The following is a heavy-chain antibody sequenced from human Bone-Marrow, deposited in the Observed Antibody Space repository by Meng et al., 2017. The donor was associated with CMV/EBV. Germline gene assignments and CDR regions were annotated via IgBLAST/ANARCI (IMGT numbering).Heavy chain of an antibody. CDR1: GGSIRSSSHY. Sequence: SEKLSFTTTASGGSIRSSSHYWGWIRQPPGKGLEWIGSIYYSGSTYYNPSLKNRVTISVDTSKNQFSLKLSSVTAADTAVYYCARGSTSRVAQLLLEWFDPWAQGTPVTVSS. D-gene: IGHD2-2*01. CDR3: ARGSTSRVAQLLLEWFDP. CDR2: IYYSGST. V-gene: IGHV4-39*07. J-gene: IGHJ5*02.